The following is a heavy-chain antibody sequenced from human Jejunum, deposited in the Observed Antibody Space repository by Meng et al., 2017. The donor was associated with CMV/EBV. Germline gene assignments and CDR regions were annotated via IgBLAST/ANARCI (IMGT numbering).Heavy chain of an antibody. Sequence: HAQPQESGPGLVKPSETLSLTCTVSGGSINNYYGSWIRQSAGKGLEWIGRFYSSDTYNYHPSLNSRVTMSLDTSKKQFSLILSSVTAADTARYYCARGPGASTREGFDHWGLGTLVTVSS. CDR2: FYSSDTY. V-gene: IGHV4-4*07. D-gene: IGHD1-26*01. J-gene: IGHJ4*02. CDR1: GGSINNYY. CDR3: ARGPGASTREGFDH.